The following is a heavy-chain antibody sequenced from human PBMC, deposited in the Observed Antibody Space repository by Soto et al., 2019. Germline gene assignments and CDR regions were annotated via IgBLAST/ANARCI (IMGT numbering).Heavy chain of an antibody. Sequence: GASVKVSCKASGYTFTSYDINWVRQATGQGLEWMGWMNPNSGNTGYAQKFQGRVTMTRNTSISTAYMELSSLRSEDTAVYYCARASHDSDQVSYYYYTDVWGKGTTVSVAS. J-gene: IGHJ6*03. CDR2: MNPNSGNT. V-gene: IGHV1-8*01. D-gene: IGHD2-15*01. CDR3: ARASHDSDQVSYYYYTDV. CDR1: GYTFTSYD.